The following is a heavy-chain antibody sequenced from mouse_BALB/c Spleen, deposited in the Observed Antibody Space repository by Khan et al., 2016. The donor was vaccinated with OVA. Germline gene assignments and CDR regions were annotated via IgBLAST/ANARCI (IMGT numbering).Heavy chain of an antibody. Sequence: EVHLVESGGDLVKPGGSLKLSCAASGFTFSNYGMSWVRQTPDKRLEWVATISSGGHFTYYPDSVKGRFTISRDNAKITLYLQMNSLKSEDTAMYYCARSITTAKGDYCTMDYWGQGTSVTVSS. V-gene: IGHV5-6*01. CDR2: ISSGGHFT. D-gene: IGHD1-2*01. CDR3: ARSITTAKGDYCTMDY. CDR1: GFTFSNYG. J-gene: IGHJ4*01.